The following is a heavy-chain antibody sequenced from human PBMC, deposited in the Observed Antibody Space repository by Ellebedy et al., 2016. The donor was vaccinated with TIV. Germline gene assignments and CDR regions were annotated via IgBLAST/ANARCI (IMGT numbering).Heavy chain of an antibody. V-gene: IGHV4-31*03. J-gene: IGHJ5*02. CDR3: ARDGSRGTTGWFDP. CDR2: IYYSGST. Sequence: SETLSLTCTVSGGSISSGGYYWSWIRQHPGKGLEWIGYIYYSGSTYYNPSLKSRVTISVDTSKNQFSLKLSSVTAADTAVYYCARDGSRGTTGWFDPWGQGTLVTVSS. CDR1: GGSISSGGYY. D-gene: IGHD4-17*01.